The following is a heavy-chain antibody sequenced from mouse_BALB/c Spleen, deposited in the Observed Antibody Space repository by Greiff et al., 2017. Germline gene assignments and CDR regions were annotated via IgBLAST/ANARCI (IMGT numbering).Heavy chain of an antibody. CDR1: GYTFTSYV. CDR2: INPYNDGT. V-gene: IGHV1-14*01. J-gene: IGHJ1*01. Sequence: VQLKESGPELVKPGASVKMSCKASGYTFTSYVMHWVKQKPGQGLEWIGYINPYNDGTKYNEKFKGKATLTSDKSSSTAYMELSSLTSEDSAVYYCARSRFSYYGNYDWYFDVWGAGTTVTVSS. CDR3: ARSRFSYYGNYDWYFDV. D-gene: IGHD2-10*01.